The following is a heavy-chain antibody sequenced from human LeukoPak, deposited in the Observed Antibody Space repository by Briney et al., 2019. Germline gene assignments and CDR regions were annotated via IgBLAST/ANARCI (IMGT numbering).Heavy chain of an antibody. J-gene: IGHJ4*02. CDR3: ATLHWSSGYDADFDY. D-gene: IGHD5-12*01. CDR1: GYRFTSYW. Sequence: GGSLKISCKGSGYRFTSYWIGWVRQMPGKGLEWMGIIYPADSETRYSPSFQGQVTISADKSINTAYLQWSSLKASDTAMYYCATLHWSSGYDADFDYWGQGTLVTVSS. V-gene: IGHV5-51*01. CDR2: IYPADSET.